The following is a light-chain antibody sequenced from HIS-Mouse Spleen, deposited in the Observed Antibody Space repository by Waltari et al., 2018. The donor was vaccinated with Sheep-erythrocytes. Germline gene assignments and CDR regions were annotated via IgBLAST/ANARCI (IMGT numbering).Light chain of an antibody. CDR2: QDS. CDR1: KLGDKY. Sequence: SYELTQPPSASVSPGQTASITCSGGKLGDKYACWYHQKPGQSPVLVIYQDSKRPSGIPERFSGSNSGNTATLTISGTQAMDEADYYCQAWDSSTVVFGGGTKLTVL. V-gene: IGLV3-1*01. J-gene: IGLJ2*01. CDR3: QAWDSSTVV.